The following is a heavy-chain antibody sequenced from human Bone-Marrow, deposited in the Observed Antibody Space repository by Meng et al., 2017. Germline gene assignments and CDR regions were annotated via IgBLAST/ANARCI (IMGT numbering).Heavy chain of an antibody. J-gene: IGHJ6*02. CDR3: AKCFATSPRYDYVWGSYFAFYYYYGMDV. CDR1: GFTFDDYG. V-gene: IGHV3-23*01. D-gene: IGHD3-16*01. CDR2: ISGSGGST. Sequence: GGSLRLSCAASGFTFDDYGMSWVRQAPGKGLEWVSAISGSGGSTYYADSVKGRFTISRDNSKNTLYLQMNSLRAEDTAVYYCAKCFATSPRYDYVWGSYFAFYYYYGMDVWGQGTTVTVSS.